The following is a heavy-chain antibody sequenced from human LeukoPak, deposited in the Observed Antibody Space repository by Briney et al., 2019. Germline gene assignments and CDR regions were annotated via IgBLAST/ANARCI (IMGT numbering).Heavy chain of an antibody. CDR1: GGSISSYY. D-gene: IGHD3-10*01. V-gene: IGHV4-59*01. CDR3: ARASADYYGSGSTPFDY. Sequence: SETLSLTCTVSGGSISSYYWSWIRQPPGKGLEWIGYIYYSGSTNYNPSLKSRVTISVDTSKNQFSLKLSSVTAADTAVYYYARASADYYGSGSTPFDYWGQGTLVTVSS. CDR2: IYYSGST. J-gene: IGHJ4*02.